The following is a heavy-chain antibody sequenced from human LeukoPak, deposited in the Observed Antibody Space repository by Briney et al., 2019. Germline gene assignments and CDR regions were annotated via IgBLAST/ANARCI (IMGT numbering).Heavy chain of an antibody. V-gene: IGHV1-69*01. D-gene: IGHD2-2*01. CDR1: GGTFSSHA. CDR2: IVPISGIA. Sequence: SVKVSCKASGGTFSSHAIAWVRQAPGQGPEWMGGIVPISGIADYAQKFQGRVTITADESTSTAYMELRSLTSDDTAVYYCARGLQYQLFKALRYYYMDVWGEGTTVTVSS. CDR3: ARGLQYQLFKALRYYYMDV. J-gene: IGHJ6*03.